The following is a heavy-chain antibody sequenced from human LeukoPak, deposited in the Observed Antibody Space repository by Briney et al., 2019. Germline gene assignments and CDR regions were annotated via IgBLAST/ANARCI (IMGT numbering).Heavy chain of an antibody. CDR1: GFTFSSYA. Sequence: GGSLRLSCAASGFTFSSYAMHWVRQAPGKGLEWVAVISYDGSNKYYADSVKGRFTISRDNSKNTLYLQMNSLRAEDTAVYYCARGHPPLVVAATTPDYYYYGMDVWGQGTTVTVSS. CDR2: ISYDGSNK. J-gene: IGHJ6*02. D-gene: IGHD2-15*01. V-gene: IGHV3-30-3*01. CDR3: ARGHPPLVVAATTPDYYYYGMDV.